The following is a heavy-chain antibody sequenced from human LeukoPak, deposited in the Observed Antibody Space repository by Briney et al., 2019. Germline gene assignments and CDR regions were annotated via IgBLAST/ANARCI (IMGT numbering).Heavy chain of an antibody. CDR3: ARDGRNYYGSGSSAFDI. CDR2: IYHSGCT. D-gene: IGHD3-10*01. J-gene: IGHJ3*02. Sequence: SGTLSLTCAVSGGSISSSNWWSWVRPPPGKGLEWIGEIYHSGCTNYNPSLKSRVTISVDKSKSQFSLKLSSVTAADTAVYYCARDGRNYYGSGSSAFDIWGQGTMVTVSS. V-gene: IGHV4-4*02. CDR1: GGSISSSNW.